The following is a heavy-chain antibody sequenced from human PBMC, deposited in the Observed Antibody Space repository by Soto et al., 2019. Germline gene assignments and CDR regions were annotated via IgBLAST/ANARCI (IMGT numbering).Heavy chain of an antibody. CDR1: GFTFSSYG. CDR3: AKDTTEVPAAYYFDY. V-gene: IGHV3-30*18. J-gene: IGHJ4*02. Sequence: QVQLVESGGGVVQPGRSLRLSCAASGFTFSSYGMHWVRQAPGKGLEWVAVISYDGSNKYYADSVKGRFTISRDNSKNTLDLQMNSLRAEDTAVYYCAKDTTEVPAAYYFDYWGQGTLVTVSS. D-gene: IGHD2-2*01. CDR2: ISYDGSNK.